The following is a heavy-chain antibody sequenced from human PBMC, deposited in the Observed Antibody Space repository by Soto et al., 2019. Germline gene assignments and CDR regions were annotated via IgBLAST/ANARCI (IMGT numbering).Heavy chain of an antibody. V-gene: IGHV4-59*01. D-gene: IGHD1-7*01. CDR3: ARVSITGTADY. CDR1: GGSISSYY. CDR2: IYYSGST. Sequence: SETLSLTCTVSGGSISSYYWSWIRQPPGKGLEWIGYIYYSGSTNYNPSLKSRVTISVDTSKNQFSLKLSSVTAADTAVYYCARVSITGTADYWGQGTLVTVSS. J-gene: IGHJ4*02.